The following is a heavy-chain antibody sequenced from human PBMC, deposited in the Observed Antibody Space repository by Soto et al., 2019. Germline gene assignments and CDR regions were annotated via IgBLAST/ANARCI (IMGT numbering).Heavy chain of an antibody. D-gene: IGHD2-2*01. CDR3: ARDVGDEYCRSPSCDGNLDN. CDR1: GYTFINKD. J-gene: IGHJ4*02. CDR2: MDIKNDYT. V-gene: IGHV1-8*01. Sequence: QVQLVQSGATVKSPGASVKVSCKASGYTFINKDITWVRQAAGQGLEWMGWMDIKNDYTVYAQKFKGRVTMTRDTSIDTAYMELSGLTSDDTAVYYCARDVGDEYCRSPSCDGNLDNWGQGTLVTVSS.